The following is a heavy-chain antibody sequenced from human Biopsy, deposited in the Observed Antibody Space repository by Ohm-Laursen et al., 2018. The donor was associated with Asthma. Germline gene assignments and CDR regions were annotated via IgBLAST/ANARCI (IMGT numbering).Heavy chain of an antibody. D-gene: IGHD6-19*01. J-gene: IGHJ4*02. CDR1: GFSLSDYY. CDR3: GRDMGGFGSGWFPVEF. Sequence: SLSLSCAASGFSLSDYYMSWIRQAPGKGLEWVSYISWCSSYTNYADSVKGRFTISRDNAKNSLYLQMNSLRAEDTALYHCGRDMGGFGSGWFPVEFWGQGTLVTVSS. V-gene: IGHV3-11*05. CDR2: ISWCSSYT.